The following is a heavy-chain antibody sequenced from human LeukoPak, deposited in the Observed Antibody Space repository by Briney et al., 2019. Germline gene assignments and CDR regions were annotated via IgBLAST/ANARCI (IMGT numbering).Heavy chain of an antibody. D-gene: IGHD2-21*02. V-gene: IGHV1-2*02. Sequence: SVTLSCKASGYTFTGYYMHWVRQAPGQGLEWMGWINPNSGGTHYAQKFQGRVTLTRDTSISTAHMELSRLRSDDTAVYYCAREVTSIPGYFDYWGQEPVDPVSS. CDR3: AREVTSIPGYFDY. CDR1: GYTFTGYY. CDR2: INPNSGGT. J-gene: IGHJ4*02.